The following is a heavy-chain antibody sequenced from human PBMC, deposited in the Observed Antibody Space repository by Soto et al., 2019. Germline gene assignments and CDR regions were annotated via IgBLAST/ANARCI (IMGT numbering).Heavy chain of an antibody. J-gene: IGHJ6*02. CDR3: ARESMFDWTDNYYYYYGMDV. CDR1: GYTFTSYG. D-gene: IGHD3-9*01. Sequence: SPVKVSCKASGYTFTSYGISWVRQAPGQGLEWMGWISAYNGNTNYAQKLQGRVTMTTDTSTSTAYMELRSLRSDDTAVYYCARESMFDWTDNYYYYYGMDVWGQGTTVTVSS. V-gene: IGHV1-18*01. CDR2: ISAYNGNT.